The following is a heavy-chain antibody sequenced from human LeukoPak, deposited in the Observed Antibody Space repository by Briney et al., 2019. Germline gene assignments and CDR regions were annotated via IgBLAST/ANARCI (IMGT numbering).Heavy chain of an antibody. Sequence: PGRSLRLSCAASGFTFSSYAMHWVRQAPGKGLEWVAVISYDGSNKYYADSVKGRFTISRDNSKNTLYLQMNSLRAEDTAVYYCARDSDWVLDYWGRGTLVTVSS. V-gene: IGHV3-30-3*01. CDR3: ARDSDWVLDY. CDR2: ISYDGSNK. D-gene: IGHD3/OR15-3a*01. CDR1: GFTFSSYA. J-gene: IGHJ4*02.